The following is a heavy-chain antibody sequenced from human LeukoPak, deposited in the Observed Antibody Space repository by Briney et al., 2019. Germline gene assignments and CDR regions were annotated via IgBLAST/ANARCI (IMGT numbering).Heavy chain of an antibody. D-gene: IGHD3-22*01. J-gene: IGHJ3*02. V-gene: IGHV3-30*02. CDR3: ARPHITMIVAGLDAFDI. Sequence: PGGSLRLSCAASGFTFSSYGMHWVRQAPGKGLEWVAFIRYDGSNKYYADSVKGRFTISRDNAKNSLYLQMNSLRAEDTAVYYCARPHITMIVAGLDAFDIWGQGTMVTVSS. CDR2: IRYDGSNK. CDR1: GFTFSSYG.